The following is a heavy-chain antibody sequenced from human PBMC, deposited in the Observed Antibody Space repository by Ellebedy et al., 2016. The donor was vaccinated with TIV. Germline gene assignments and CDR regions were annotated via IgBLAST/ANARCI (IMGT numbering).Heavy chain of an antibody. Sequence: MPSETLSLTCTVSGGSISSSSYYWGWIRQPPGKGLEWIGSIYYSGSTYYNPSLKSRVTISVDTSKNQFSLKLSSVTAADTAVYYCARLGPSHCGGDCIFDYWGQGTLVTVSS. D-gene: IGHD2-21*02. CDR2: IYYSGST. J-gene: IGHJ4*02. CDR1: GGSISSSSYY. CDR3: ARLGPSHCGGDCIFDY. V-gene: IGHV4-39*01.